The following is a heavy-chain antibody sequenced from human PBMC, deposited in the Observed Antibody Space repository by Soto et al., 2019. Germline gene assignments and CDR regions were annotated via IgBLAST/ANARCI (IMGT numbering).Heavy chain of an antibody. D-gene: IGHD4-17*01. CDR1: GCTFSSYA. Sequence: QVQLVQSGAEVKKPGSSVKVSCKTSGCTFSSYAINWVRQAPGQGLEWMGGIIPIFGTANYAQKFQGRITITADKSTKAAYMELRRLSSDDTAVYDCASSPPPTVTMYSRYFDLWGRGTLVTVSS. CDR2: IIPIFGTA. J-gene: IGHJ2*01. V-gene: IGHV1-69*14. CDR3: ASSPPPTVTMYSRYFDL.